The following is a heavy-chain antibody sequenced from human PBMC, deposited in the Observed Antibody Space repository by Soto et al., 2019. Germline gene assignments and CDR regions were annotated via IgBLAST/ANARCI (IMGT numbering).Heavy chain of an antibody. CDR3: ARQYSSSLDKAYNWFDP. CDR1: GGSISSSSYY. J-gene: IGHJ5*02. V-gene: IGHV4-39*01. CDR2: IYYSGST. Sequence: QLQLQESGPGLVKPSETLSLTCTVSGGSISSSSYYWGWIRQPPGKGLEWIGSIYYSGSTYYNPSLKSRVTISVDTSKNQFSLKLSSVTAADTAVYYCARQYSSSLDKAYNWFDPWGQGTLVTVSS. D-gene: IGHD6-6*01.